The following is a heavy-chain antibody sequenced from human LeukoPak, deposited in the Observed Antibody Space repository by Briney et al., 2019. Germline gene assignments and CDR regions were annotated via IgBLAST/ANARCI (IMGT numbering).Heavy chain of an antibody. Sequence: GGSLRLSCAASGFTFSVYDMNWVRQAPGKGLEWVSYISSSSSYICYADSVEGRITISRDNAKNSLYLQMNSLRAEDTAVYYCARLDGDYRYWGQGTLVTVSS. D-gene: IGHD4-17*01. CDR3: ARLDGDYRY. CDR1: GFTFSVYD. V-gene: IGHV3-21*01. J-gene: IGHJ4*02. CDR2: ISSSSSYI.